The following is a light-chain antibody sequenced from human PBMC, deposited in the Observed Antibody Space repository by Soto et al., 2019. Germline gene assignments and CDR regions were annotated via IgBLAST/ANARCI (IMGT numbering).Light chain of an antibody. Sequence: DIQMTQSPSSLSASVGDRVTITFRASQSISSYLHWYQQKPGKAPKLLIYAASSLQSGVPSRFSGSGSGTDFTLTINSLQPEDFAAYYCQQGYSTPITFGQGTRLEIK. CDR3: QQGYSTPIT. CDR1: QSISSY. V-gene: IGKV1-39*01. CDR2: AAS. J-gene: IGKJ5*01.